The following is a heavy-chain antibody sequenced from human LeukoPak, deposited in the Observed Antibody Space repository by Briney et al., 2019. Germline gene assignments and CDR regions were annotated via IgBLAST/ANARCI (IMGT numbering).Heavy chain of an antibody. Sequence: GGSLRLSCAASGFSVSSNYMTWVRQAPGKGLEWVSVIYTGGSTYYADSVRGRFTISRDSSENTLYLQMNSLRAEDTAVYYCASAHSSGWYKSDYWGQGTLVTVSS. D-gene: IGHD6-19*01. CDR3: ASAHSSGWYKSDY. CDR2: IYTGGST. V-gene: IGHV3-66*01. CDR1: GFSVSSNY. J-gene: IGHJ4*02.